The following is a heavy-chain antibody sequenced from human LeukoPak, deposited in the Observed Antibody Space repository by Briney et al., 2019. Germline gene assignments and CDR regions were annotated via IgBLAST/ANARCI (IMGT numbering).Heavy chain of an antibody. J-gene: IGHJ6*02. Sequence: ASVKVSCKASGYTFTNYYMHWVRQAPGQGLEWMGWINPNSGGTYYAQRFQGRVTMTRDTSINTAYMELSRLRSDDTAVYYCAIPITGTALTYYYYAMDVWGQGTTVTVSS. V-gene: IGHV1-2*02. CDR3: AIPITGTALTYYYYAMDV. CDR2: INPNSGGT. D-gene: IGHD1-20*01. CDR1: GYTFTNYY.